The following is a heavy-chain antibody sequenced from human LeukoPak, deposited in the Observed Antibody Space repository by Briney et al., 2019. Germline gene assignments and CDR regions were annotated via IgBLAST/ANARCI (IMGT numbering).Heavy chain of an antibody. V-gene: IGHV3-7*01. J-gene: IGHJ4*02. CDR1: GFTFSAYW. CDR3: ARVGKNGWDFDH. CDR2: INEGADVK. Sequence: GGSLRLSCAASGFTFSAYWMTWVRQAPGKGLEWLANINEGADVKFYVDSVKGRFIISRDNTKNSLYLQMSILRAEDTALYYCARVGKNGWDFDHWGQGTLVTVSS. D-gene: IGHD6-19*01.